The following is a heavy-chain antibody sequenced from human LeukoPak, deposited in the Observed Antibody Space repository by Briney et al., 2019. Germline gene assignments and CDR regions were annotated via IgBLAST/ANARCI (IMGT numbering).Heavy chain of an antibody. CDR2: ISYSGST. Sequence: EPSETLSLTCTVSGGSISSSDYYWGWIRHSPGKGLEWIGRISYSGSTYYNPSLKSRVTISVDTSKNHFSLRLSSVTAADTAVYYCARLTHSYYSDTSGYYPYYYMDVWGKGTGDTVSS. V-gene: IGHV4-39*02. J-gene: IGHJ6*03. D-gene: IGHD3-22*01. CDR3: ARLTHSYYSDTSGYYPYYYMDV. CDR1: GGSISSSDYY.